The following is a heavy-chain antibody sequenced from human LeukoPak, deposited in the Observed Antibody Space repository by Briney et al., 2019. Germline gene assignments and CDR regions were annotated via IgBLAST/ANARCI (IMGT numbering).Heavy chain of an antibody. Sequence: SETLSLTCTVSGGSISSGGYYWSWIRQPPGNGLEWIGYIYHSGSTYYNPSLKSRVTISVDRSKNQFSLKLSSVTAADTAVYYCARGYKSPRTFLDYWGQGTLVTASS. CDR3: ARGYKSPRTFLDY. V-gene: IGHV4-30-2*01. D-gene: IGHD5-24*01. CDR2: IYHSGST. J-gene: IGHJ4*02. CDR1: GGSISSGGYY.